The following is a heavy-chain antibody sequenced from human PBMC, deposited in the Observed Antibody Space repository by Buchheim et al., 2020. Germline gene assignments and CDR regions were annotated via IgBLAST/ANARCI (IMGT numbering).Heavy chain of an antibody. V-gene: IGHV4-61*01. CDR3: ARAHYYDVTGYYSYDFDY. D-gene: IGHD3-22*01. CDR1: GGSVTSGNFY. CDR2: IYSSGST. J-gene: IGHJ4*02. Sequence: QVQLQESGPGLVKPSETLSVTCTVSGGSVTSGNFYWSWIRQPPGKGLEWIGYIYSSGSTNYHPSLKIRVSISVDTSKNQFSLKLNSVTATDSAVYYCARAHYYDVTGYYSYDFDYWGQGT.